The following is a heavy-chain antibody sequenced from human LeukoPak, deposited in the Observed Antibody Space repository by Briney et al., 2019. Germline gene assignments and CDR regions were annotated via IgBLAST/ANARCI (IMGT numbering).Heavy chain of an antibody. J-gene: IGHJ4*02. CDR2: ISGSGGST. CDR1: GASVSSQNYY. Sequence: PSETLSLTCTVSGASVSSQNYYWGWVRQPPGKGLEWVSAISGSGGSTYYADSVKGRFTISRDNSKNTLYLQMNSLRAEDTAVYYCAKGVLATVTIPVVWGQGTLVTVSS. D-gene: IGHD4-17*01. V-gene: IGHV3-23*01. CDR3: AKGVLATVTIPVV.